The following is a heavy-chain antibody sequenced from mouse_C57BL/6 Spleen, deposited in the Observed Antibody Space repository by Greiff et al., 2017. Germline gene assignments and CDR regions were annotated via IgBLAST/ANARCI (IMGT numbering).Heavy chain of an antibody. D-gene: IGHD2-2*01. CDR2: ISSGSSTI. V-gene: IGHV5-17*01. J-gene: IGHJ4*01. Sequence: EVNLVESGGGLVKPGGSLKLSCAASGFTFSDYGMHWVRQAPEKGLEWVAYISSGSSTIYYADTVKGRFTISRDNAKNTLFLQMTSLRSEDTAMYYWARHGYDDYAMDYWGQGTSVTVSS. CDR1: GFTFSDYG. CDR3: ARHGYDDYAMDY.